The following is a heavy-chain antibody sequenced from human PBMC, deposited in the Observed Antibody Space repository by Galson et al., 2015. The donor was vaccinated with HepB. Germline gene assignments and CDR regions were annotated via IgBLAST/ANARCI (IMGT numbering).Heavy chain of an antibody. CDR1: GDSVSSGDYF. CDR3: TTVGRHLGPLRKIYDGMDV. D-gene: IGHD3-16*01. CDR2: LSYNGRT. Sequence: TLSLTCTVSGDSVSSGDYFFSWVRQFPGGGLQWIASLSYNGRTWSNPSLQRRLAMYTDTTERQFSLELTSVTAADTAVYYCTTVGRHLGPLRKIYDGMDVWGQGTTVIVSS. V-gene: IGHV4-31*03. J-gene: IGHJ6*02.